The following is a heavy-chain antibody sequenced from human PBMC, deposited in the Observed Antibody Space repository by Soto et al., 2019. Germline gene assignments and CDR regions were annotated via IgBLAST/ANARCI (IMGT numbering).Heavy chain of an antibody. D-gene: IGHD6-19*01. J-gene: IGHJ4*02. CDR3: AGDVAGAGMEY. CDR2: IIPILGIA. Sequence: QVQLVQSGAEVKKPGSSVKVSCKASGGTFSSYTISWVRQAPGQGLEWMGRIIPILGIANYAQKFQGRVTITADKSTSTAYMELSSLRSGDTAVYYCAGDVAGAGMEYWGQGTLVTVSS. V-gene: IGHV1-69*08. CDR1: GGTFSSYT.